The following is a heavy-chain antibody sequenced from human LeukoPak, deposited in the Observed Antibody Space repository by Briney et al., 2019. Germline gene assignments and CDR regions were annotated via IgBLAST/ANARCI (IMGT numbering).Heavy chain of an antibody. CDR1: GLTFNYYW. J-gene: IGHJ4*01. V-gene: IGHV3-7*01. Sequence: GGSLRLSCAASGLTFNYYWMTWVRQAPGKGLEWVARIKQDGSEAYYVDSVKGRFTISRDNAKNSVSLQMNSLRAEDTAVYYCARWRKGPYFDYWGHGTLVTVSS. D-gene: IGHD1-14*01. CDR2: IKQDGSEA. CDR3: ARWRKGPYFDY.